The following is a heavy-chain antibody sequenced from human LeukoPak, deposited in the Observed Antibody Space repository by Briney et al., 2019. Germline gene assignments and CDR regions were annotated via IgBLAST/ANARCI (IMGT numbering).Heavy chain of an antibody. J-gene: IGHJ3*02. Sequence: PSETLSLTCTVSGASISGSGYYWSWIRQPAGKGLEWIGRIYTSGSTNYNPSLKSRVTMSVDTSKNQFSLKLSSVTAADTAVYYCASRTYYYGSGSYYDAFDIWGQGTMVTVSS. V-gene: IGHV4-61*02. CDR3: ASRTYYYGSGSYYDAFDI. CDR2: IYTSGST. CDR1: GASISGSGYY. D-gene: IGHD3-10*01.